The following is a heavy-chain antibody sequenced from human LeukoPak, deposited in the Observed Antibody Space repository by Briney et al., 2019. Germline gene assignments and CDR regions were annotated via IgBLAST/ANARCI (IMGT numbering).Heavy chain of an antibody. CDR3: AKDIVVVPAAGGGDY. J-gene: IGHJ4*02. CDR1: GFTFSSYA. Sequence: PGGSLRLSCAASGFTFSSYAMHWVRQAPGKGLEWVAFIRYDGSYKYYADSVKGRFTISRDNSKNTLYLQMNSLRAEDTAVYYCAKDIVVVPAAGGGDYWGQGTLVTVSS. V-gene: IGHV3-30*02. CDR2: IRYDGSYK. D-gene: IGHD2-2*01.